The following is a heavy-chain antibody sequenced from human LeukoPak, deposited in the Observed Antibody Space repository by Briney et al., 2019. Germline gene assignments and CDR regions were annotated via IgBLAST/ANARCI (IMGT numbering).Heavy chain of an antibody. CDR3: ARDCGYYRFDF. CDR1: GFTFRSHW. Sequence: GGSPRLSCAASGFTFRSHWMSWARQAPGKGLEWVANIKQDGSEKYYVDSVKGRFTISRDNAKNSLYLQMNSLRAEDTAMYYCARDCGYYRFDFWGQGILVTVSS. CDR2: IKQDGSEK. V-gene: IGHV3-7*01. J-gene: IGHJ4*02. D-gene: IGHD3-22*01.